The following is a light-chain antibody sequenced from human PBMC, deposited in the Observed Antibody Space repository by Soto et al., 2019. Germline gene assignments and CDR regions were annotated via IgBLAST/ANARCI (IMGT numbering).Light chain of an antibody. J-gene: IGKJ2*01. CDR2: AAS. Sequence: AIQMTESPPSLSASVGDRVIITCRASQDIRVDVGWLQQRPGHAPNLLIYAASTLHTGVPSTFTGSGSGTDFINDLQPEDVATYFCLQDYDFPYTFGQGTKLDI. V-gene: IGKV1-6*01. CDR3: LQDYDFPYT. CDR1: QDIRVD.